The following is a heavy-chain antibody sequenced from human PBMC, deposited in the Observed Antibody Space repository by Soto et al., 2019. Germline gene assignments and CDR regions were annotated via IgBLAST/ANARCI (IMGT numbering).Heavy chain of an antibody. CDR3: ARDIVVVAAANYYYYYGIDV. D-gene: IGHD2-2*01. CDR1: GFTFSSYW. J-gene: IGHJ6*02. CDR2: IKQDGSEK. Sequence: GGSLRLSCAASGFTFSSYWMSWVRQAPGKGLEWVANIKQDGSEKYYVDSVKGRFTISRDNAKNSLYLQMNSLRAEDTAVYDCARDIVVVAAANYYYYYGIDVWGQGTTVTVSS. V-gene: IGHV3-7*01.